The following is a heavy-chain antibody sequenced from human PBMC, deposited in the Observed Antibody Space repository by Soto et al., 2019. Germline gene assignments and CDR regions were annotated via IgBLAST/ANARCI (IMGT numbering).Heavy chain of an antibody. CDR1: GYSFTIYA. CDR3: ARDGSGSPHEVKLDY. V-gene: IGHV1-3*01. J-gene: IGHJ4*02. Sequence: ASVKVSCKASGYSFTIYAMHWGRQAPGQRLEWMGWINAGNGNTKYSQKFQGRVTMTRDTSTSTVYMELSSLRSEDTAVYYCARDGSGSPHEVKLDYWGQGTLVTVSS. CDR2: INAGNGNT. D-gene: IGHD1-26*01.